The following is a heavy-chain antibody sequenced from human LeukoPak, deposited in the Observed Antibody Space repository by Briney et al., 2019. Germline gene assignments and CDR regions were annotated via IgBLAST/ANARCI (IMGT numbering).Heavy chain of an antibody. CDR3: AREGYSYDAFDI. CDR2: ISYDGSNK. D-gene: IGHD4-23*01. Sequence: GGSLRLSCAASGFTFSSYAMHWVRQAPGKGLEWVAVISYDGSNKYYADSVKGRFTISRDNSKNTLYLQMNSLRAEDTAVYYCAREGYSYDAFDIWGQGTMVTVSS. J-gene: IGHJ3*02. CDR1: GFTFSSYA. V-gene: IGHV3-30-3*01.